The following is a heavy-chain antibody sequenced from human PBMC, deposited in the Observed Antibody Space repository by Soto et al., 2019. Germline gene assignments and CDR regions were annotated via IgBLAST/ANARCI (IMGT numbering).Heavy chain of an antibody. Sequence: SETLSLTCTVSGGSISGYYWSWIRQPPGKGLEWIGYIYYSGSTNYNPSLKSRVTISVDTSKNQFSLKLSSVTAADTAVYYCARGGITLDYWGQGTLVTSPQ. CDR3: ARGGITLDY. V-gene: IGHV4-59*01. CDR2: IYYSGST. J-gene: IGHJ4*02. CDR1: GGSISGYY. D-gene: IGHD3-10*01.